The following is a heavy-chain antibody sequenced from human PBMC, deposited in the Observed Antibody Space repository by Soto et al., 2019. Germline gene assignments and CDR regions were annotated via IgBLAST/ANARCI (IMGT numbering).Heavy chain of an antibody. J-gene: IGHJ4*02. CDR3: ARDRGPSSGGDS. Sequence: QLQLVQSGTEVKEPGSSVKVSCKASGGTFSTSSFVWVRQGPGQGLEWMGGIIPLFTRTNFAQKFQGRVTFSGDESPRTTFLEPRSLXSEDPGIYFLARDRGPSSGGDSWGQGTLVTVSS. CDR2: IIPLFTRT. CDR1: GGTFSTSS. V-gene: IGHV1-69*01. D-gene: IGHD3-10*01.